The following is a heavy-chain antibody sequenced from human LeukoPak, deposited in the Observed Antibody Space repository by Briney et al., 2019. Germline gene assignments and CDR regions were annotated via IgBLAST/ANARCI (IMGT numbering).Heavy chain of an antibody. J-gene: IGHJ4*02. CDR2: ISSSGTYK. D-gene: IGHD6-19*01. CDR1: GFTFSSYS. CDR3: AKGKDSVAGATNDY. V-gene: IGHV3-21*01. Sequence: GGSLRLSCAVSGFTFSSYSMSWVRQAPGKGLEWVSSISSSGTYKYYADSVKGRFAISRDNAKNSLYLQMNSLRAEDTAVYYCAKGKDSVAGATNDYWGQGTLVTVSS.